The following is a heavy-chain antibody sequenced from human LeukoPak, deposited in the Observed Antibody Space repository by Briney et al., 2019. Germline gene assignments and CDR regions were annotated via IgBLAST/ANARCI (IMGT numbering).Heavy chain of an antibody. Sequence: GGSLGLSCAASGFTFSSYEMNWVRQAPGKGLEWVSYISSSGSTIYYADSVKGRFTISRDNAKSSLYLQMNSLRAEDTAVYYCARDHLGGYRWGQGTLVTVSS. J-gene: IGHJ4*02. CDR3: ARDHLGGYR. CDR2: ISSSGSTI. V-gene: IGHV3-48*03. D-gene: IGHD3-16*01. CDR1: GFTFSSYE.